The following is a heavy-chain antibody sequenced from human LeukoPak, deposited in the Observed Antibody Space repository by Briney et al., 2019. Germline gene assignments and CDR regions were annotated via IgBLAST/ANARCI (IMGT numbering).Heavy chain of an antibody. CDR1: GYTFTGYY. CDR2: INPNSGGT. D-gene: IGHD3-22*01. CDR3: ARDPSRGGSGYGGDHYFDY. J-gene: IGHJ4*02. Sequence: PRASVKVSCKASGYTFTGYYMHWVRQAPGQGLEWMGWINPNSGGTNYAQKFQGRVTMTRDTSISTAYMELSRLRSDDTAVYYCARDPSRGGSGYGGDHYFDYWGQGTLVTVSS. V-gene: IGHV1-2*02.